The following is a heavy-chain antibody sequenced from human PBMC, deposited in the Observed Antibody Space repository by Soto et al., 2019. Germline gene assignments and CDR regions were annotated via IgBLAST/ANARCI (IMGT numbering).Heavy chain of an antibody. V-gene: IGHV1-3*01. CDR3: ARAPNDSSAYYHHYYYGMDV. CDR2: INAGNGNT. J-gene: IGHJ6*02. CDR1: GYTFTSYG. D-gene: IGHD3-22*01. Sequence: ASVKVSCKASGYTFTSYGIHWVRQAPGQRLEWTGWINAGNGNTEYSEKFQGRVTITRDTSASTAYLELSSLRSEDTAVYYCARAPNDSSAYYHHYYYGMDVWGQGTTVTVSS.